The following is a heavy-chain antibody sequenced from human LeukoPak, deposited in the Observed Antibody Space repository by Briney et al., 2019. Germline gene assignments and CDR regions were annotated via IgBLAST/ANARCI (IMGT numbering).Heavy chain of an antibody. CDR1: GFIFSNYA. CDR2: IKQDGSEK. Sequence: GGSLRLSCAASGFIFSNYAMHWVRQAPGKGLEWVANIKQDGSEKYYVDSVKGRFTISRDNAKNSLYLQMNSLRAEDTAVYYCARDGRTSITIFGVVQKPFDYWGQGTLVTVSS. V-gene: IGHV3-7*01. J-gene: IGHJ4*02. D-gene: IGHD3-3*01. CDR3: ARDGRTSITIFGVVQKPFDY.